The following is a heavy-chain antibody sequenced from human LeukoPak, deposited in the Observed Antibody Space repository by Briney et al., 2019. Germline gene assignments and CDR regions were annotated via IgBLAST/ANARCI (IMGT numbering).Heavy chain of an antibody. CDR2: VSGSGSHT. J-gene: IGHJ4*02. V-gene: IGHV3-23*01. CDR1: GFTFSSYA. Sequence: GGSLRLSCAASGFTFSSYAMSWVRHAPGKGLEWVSSVSGSGSHTYYADSVKGRFTISRDNSKNTLYLQMDSLRAEDAAVYYCAKDERGYDCYFDYWGQGALVTVSS. CDR3: AKDERGYDCYFDY. D-gene: IGHD5-12*01.